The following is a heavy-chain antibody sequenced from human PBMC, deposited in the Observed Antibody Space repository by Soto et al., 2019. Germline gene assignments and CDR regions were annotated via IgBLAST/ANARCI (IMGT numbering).Heavy chain of an antibody. CDR2: IIPIFGTA. V-gene: IGHV1-69*13. D-gene: IGHD3-22*01. J-gene: IGHJ4*02. CDR3: ASPYDSSTMLDY. CDR1: GGTFSSYA. Sequence: ASVNVSCKASGGTFSSYAISWVRQAPGQGLEWMGGIIPIFGTANYAQKFQGRVTITADESTSTAYMELSSLRSEDTAVYYCASPYDSSTMLDYWGQGTLVTVSS.